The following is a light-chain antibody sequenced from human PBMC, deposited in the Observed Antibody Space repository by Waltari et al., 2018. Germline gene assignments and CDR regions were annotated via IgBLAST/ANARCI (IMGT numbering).Light chain of an antibody. CDR1: QRINTW. CDR2: DVS. V-gene: IGKV1-5*01. Sequence: IQMTQSPSALSASVGDSFTITCRASQRINTWMAWYQQRPGKAPKVLIYDVSTLESGVPSRFSGSGSGTEFTLAINNLQPEDFATYYCQQYYRYYTFGQGTKLEIK. CDR3: QQYYRYYT. J-gene: IGKJ2*01.